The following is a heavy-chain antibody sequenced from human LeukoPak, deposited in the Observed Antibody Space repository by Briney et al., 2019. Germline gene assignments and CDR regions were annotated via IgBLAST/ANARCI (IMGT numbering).Heavy chain of an antibody. V-gene: IGHV3-21*01. CDR3: ARGGATVDY. CDR1: GFTVSSNY. D-gene: IGHD5-12*01. CDR2: ISSSSSYI. J-gene: IGHJ4*02. Sequence: GGSLRLSCAASGFTVSSNYMNWVRQAPGKGLEWVSSISSSSSYIYYADSVKGRFTISRDNAKNSVYLQMNSLRAEDTAVYYCARGGATVDYWGQGTLVTVSS.